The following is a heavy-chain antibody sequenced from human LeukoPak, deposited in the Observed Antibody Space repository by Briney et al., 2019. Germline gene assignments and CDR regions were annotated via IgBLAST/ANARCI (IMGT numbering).Heavy chain of an antibody. D-gene: IGHD6-19*01. Sequence: GGSLRLSCAASGFTFSSYGMSWVRQAPGKGLEWVSAISGSGGSTYYADSVKGRFTISRDNSKNTLYLQMNSLRAEDTAVYYCAREQTGYSSGHWGQGTLVTVSS. CDR3: AREQTGYSSGH. J-gene: IGHJ4*02. CDR2: ISGSGGST. V-gene: IGHV3-23*01. CDR1: GFTFSSYG.